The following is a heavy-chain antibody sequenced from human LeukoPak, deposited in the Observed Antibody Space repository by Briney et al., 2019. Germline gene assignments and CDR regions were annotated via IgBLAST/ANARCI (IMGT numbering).Heavy chain of an antibody. Sequence: ASVRVSCKASGYSFTSFGISWVRQAPGQWLEWMGWISTSKGNTIYAQKFQDRVIMTRDTSTSTAYMELRRLRFDDTAVYYCARDKQYVFDVWGQGTRVTVSP. CDR1: GYSFTSFG. J-gene: IGHJ3*01. CDR2: ISTSKGNT. D-gene: IGHD6-19*01. V-gene: IGHV1-18*01. CDR3: ARDKQYVFDV.